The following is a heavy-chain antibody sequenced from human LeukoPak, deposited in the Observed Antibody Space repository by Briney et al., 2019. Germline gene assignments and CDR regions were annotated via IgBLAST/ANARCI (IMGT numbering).Heavy chain of an antibody. CDR3: ARADYGDFAFDI. V-gene: IGHV4-34*01. CDR1: GGSLGGYY. CDR2: INHSGST. Sequence: SESLSPTRAVYGGSLGGYYSGWVRHPPGKGRGWLGEINHSGSTNYNPSLKSRVTISVDTSKNQFSLKLSSVTAADTAVYYCARADYGDFAFDICGQGTMVTVSS. J-gene: IGHJ3*02. D-gene: IGHD4-17*01.